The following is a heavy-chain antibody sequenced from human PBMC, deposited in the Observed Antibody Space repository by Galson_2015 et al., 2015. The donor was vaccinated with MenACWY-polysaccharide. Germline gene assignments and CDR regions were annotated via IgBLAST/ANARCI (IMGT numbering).Heavy chain of an antibody. CDR2: ISSGSDTT. CDR1: GFNFSIYV. CDR3: VKGGWADI. Sequence: SLRLSCAASGFNFSIYVVTWVRQAPGKGLEWVSAISSGSDTTYYTDSVKGRFTISRDNSKDTVHLQMDSLRAEDTAVYYCVKGGWADIWGQGTMVTVSS. V-gene: IGHV3-23*01. J-gene: IGHJ3*02. D-gene: IGHD1-26*01.